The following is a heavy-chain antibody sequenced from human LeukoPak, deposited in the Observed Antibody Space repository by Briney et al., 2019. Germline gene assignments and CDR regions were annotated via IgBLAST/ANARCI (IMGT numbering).Heavy chain of an antibody. CDR1: GGSISSSSSYY. Sequence: SETLSLTCTVSGGSISSSSSYYWAWIRQPPGKGLEWIGTMSNTGRPYYNPSLKSRVTISGDTSKNQFSLKVISVTAADTAVFYCARRSQTTAGRGIDYWGQGTLVTVSS. J-gene: IGHJ4*02. CDR3: ARRSQTTAGRGIDY. V-gene: IGHV4-39*01. CDR2: MSNTGRP. D-gene: IGHD6-13*01.